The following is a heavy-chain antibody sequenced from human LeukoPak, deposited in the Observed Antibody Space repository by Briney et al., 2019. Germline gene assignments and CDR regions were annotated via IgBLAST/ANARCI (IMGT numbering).Heavy chain of an antibody. CDR2: INPGSGST. V-gene: IGHV1-46*01. CDR1: GYTFTSYF. CDR3: VRDLGYYDSSGYPTHFDY. J-gene: IGHJ4*02. D-gene: IGHD3-22*01. Sequence: ASVKVSCKASGYTFTSYFIHWVRQAPVQGLEGMGIINPGSGSTSYTQKFRDRVTMTRDKSTSTVNMELSSLRSEDTAVYYCVRDLGYYDSSGYPTHFDYWGQGTLVTVSS.